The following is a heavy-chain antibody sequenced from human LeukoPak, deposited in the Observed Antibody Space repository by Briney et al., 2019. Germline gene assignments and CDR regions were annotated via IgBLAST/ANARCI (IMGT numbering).Heavy chain of an antibody. J-gene: IGHJ4*02. CDR2: IYHSGTI. V-gene: IGHV4-38-2*02. D-gene: IGHD6-13*01. CDR3: ARGLGRQQLVSPFDY. Sequence: PSETLSLTCTVSGYSISSGYYWGWIRQPPGKGLEWLASIYHSGTIYYNPSLKSRVTISVDTSKNQFSLKLTSVTAADTAVYYCARGLGRQQLVSPFDYWGQGTLVTVSS. CDR1: GYSISSGYY.